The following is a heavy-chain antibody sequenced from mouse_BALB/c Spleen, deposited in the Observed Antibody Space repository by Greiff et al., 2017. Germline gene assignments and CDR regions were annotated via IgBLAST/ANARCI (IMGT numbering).Heavy chain of an antibody. CDR2: ISYSGST. CDR3: ASIYYSY. D-gene: IGHD2-1*01. Sequence: EVKLVESGPGLVKPSQSLSLTCTVTGYSITSDYAWNWIRQFPGNKLEWMGYISYSGSTSYNPSLKSRISITRDTSKNQFFLQLNSVTTEDTATYYCASIYYSYWGQGTLVTVSA. J-gene: IGHJ3*01. V-gene: IGHV3-2*02. CDR1: GYSITSDYA.